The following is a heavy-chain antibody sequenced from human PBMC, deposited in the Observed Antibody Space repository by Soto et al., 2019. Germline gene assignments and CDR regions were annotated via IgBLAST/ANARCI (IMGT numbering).Heavy chain of an antibody. V-gene: IGHV3-23*01. CDR1: GFTFSSYA. J-gene: IGHJ6*03. CDR3: ARGPTVTTKWYYYYYYMDV. Sequence: GGSLRLSCAASGFTFSSYAMSWVRQAPGKGLEWVSAISGSGGSTYYADSVKGRFTISRDNSKNTLYLQMNSLRAEDTAVYYCARGPTVTTKWYYYYYYMDVWGKGTTVTVSS. D-gene: IGHD4-4*01. CDR2: ISGSGGST.